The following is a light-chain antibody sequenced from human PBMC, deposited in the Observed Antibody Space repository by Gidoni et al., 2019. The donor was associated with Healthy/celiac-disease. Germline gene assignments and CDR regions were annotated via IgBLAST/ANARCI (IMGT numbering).Light chain of an antibody. CDR3: QQSYSTPLS. CDR2: AAS. CDR1: QSISSY. V-gene: IGKV1-39*01. J-gene: IGKJ4*01. Sequence: IQMTQAPSSLSASVGDRVTITCRASQSISSYLNWYQQKPGKAPKLLIYAASSLQSGVPSRFSGSGSGTDFTFTISSLQPEDFATYYCQQSYSTPLSFXGXTKVEIK.